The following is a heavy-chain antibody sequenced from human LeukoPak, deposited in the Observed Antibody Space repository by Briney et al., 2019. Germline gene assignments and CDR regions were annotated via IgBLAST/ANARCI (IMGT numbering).Heavy chain of an antibody. J-gene: IGHJ3*02. D-gene: IGHD4-11*01. V-gene: IGHV1-45*02. CDR2: ITPFNGNT. CDR1: GYTFTYRY. Sequence: ASVKVSCKASGYTFTYRYPHWVRQAPGQALEWMGWITPFNGNTNYAQKFQDRVTITRDRSMSTAYMELSSLRSEDTAMYYCAIGRSVGNYYAFDIWGQGTMVTVSS. CDR3: AIGRSVGNYYAFDI.